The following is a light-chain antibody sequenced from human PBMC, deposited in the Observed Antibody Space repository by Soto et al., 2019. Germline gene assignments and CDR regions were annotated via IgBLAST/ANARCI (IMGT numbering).Light chain of an antibody. CDR3: QKYNSAPRT. CDR1: QSISSW. Sequence: DIQMTQSPSTLSATAGDRVTITCRASQSISSWLAWYQHKPGKAPKLLIYAASTLQSGVPSRFSGSGSGTDFTLTISSLQPEDVATYYCQKYNSAPRTFGQGTKVDIK. CDR2: AAS. J-gene: IGKJ1*01. V-gene: IGKV1-27*01.